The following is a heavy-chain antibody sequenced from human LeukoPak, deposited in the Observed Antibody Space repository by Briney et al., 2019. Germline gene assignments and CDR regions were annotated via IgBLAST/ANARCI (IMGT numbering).Heavy chain of an antibody. CDR3: ARDLDSYGSY. CDR2: FYSGGST. D-gene: IGHD5-18*01. CDR1: GFTVSSNY. J-gene: IGHJ4*02. V-gene: IGHV3-53*01. Sequence: GALRLSCAASGFTVSSNYMSWVHQAPGKGLEWVSVFYSGGSTYYADSVKGRFTISRDNSKNTLYLQMNSLRAEDTAVYYCARDLDSYGSYWGQGTLVTVSS.